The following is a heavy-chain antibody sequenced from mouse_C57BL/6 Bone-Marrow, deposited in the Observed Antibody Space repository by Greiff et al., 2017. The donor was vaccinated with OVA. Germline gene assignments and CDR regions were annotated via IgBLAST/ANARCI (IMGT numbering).Heavy chain of an antibody. Sequence: VHLVESGAELARPGASVKLSCKASGYTFTSYGISWVKQRTGQGLEWIGEIYPRSGNTYYNEKFKGKATLTADKSSSTAYMELRSLTSEDSAVYFCARRLREAWFAYWGQGTLVTVSA. CDR1: GYTFTSYG. CDR2: IYPRSGNT. V-gene: IGHV1-81*01. CDR3: ARRLREAWFAY. J-gene: IGHJ3*01. D-gene: IGHD1-1*01.